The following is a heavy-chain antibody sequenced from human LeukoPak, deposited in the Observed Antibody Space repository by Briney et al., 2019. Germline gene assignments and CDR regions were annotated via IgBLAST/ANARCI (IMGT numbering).Heavy chain of an antibody. Sequence: GGSLKLSCAASGLTFTNYCMTWVRQAPGKGLHWVSSISGSGGETYYADSVKGRFTLSRDNSKNTVYVQMVSLRAEETAIYYCERRGGWWDHDYWGQGPLVPVSS. CDR1: GLTFTNYC. V-gene: IGHV3-23*01. CDR2: ISGSGGET. D-gene: IGHD6-19*01. CDR3: ERRGGWWDHDY. J-gene: IGHJ4*02.